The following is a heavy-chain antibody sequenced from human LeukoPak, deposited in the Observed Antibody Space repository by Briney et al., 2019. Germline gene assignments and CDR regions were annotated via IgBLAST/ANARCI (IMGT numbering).Heavy chain of an antibody. CDR1: GYTLTELS. V-gene: IGHV1-24*01. CDR3: ARGLGSSLSYYYYGMDV. Sequence: ASVKVSCKVSGYTLTELSMHWVRQAPGKGLEWMGGFDPEDGETIYAQKFQGRVTITADESTSTAYMELSSLRSEDTAVYYCARGLGSSLSYYYYGMDVWGQGTTVTVSS. CDR2: FDPEDGET. D-gene: IGHD6-6*01. J-gene: IGHJ6*02.